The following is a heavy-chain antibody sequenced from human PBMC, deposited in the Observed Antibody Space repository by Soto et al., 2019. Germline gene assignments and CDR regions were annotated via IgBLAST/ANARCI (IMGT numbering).Heavy chain of an antibody. D-gene: IGHD5-12*01. CDR1: GYSFTSYW. V-gene: IGHV5-51*01. Sequence: PGESLKISCKGSGYSFTSYWIGWVRQMPGKGLEWMGIIYPGDSDTRYSPSFQGQVTISADKSISTAYLQWSSLKASDTAMYYCASLEGAVAPVLYYHYGIDVWGQPTTVTVCS. J-gene: IGHJ6*02. CDR2: IYPGDSDT. CDR3: ASLEGAVAPVLYYHYGIDV.